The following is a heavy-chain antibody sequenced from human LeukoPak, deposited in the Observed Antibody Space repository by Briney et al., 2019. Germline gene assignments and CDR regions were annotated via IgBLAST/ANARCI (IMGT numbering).Heavy chain of an antibody. Sequence: SETLSLTCTVSGGSTTTGGYYWSWIRQHPGKGLEWIGRISSAGVTKYNPSLKSRITFSLDTSRNQFSLKLTSVTAADTAVYYCARRVVEALAPSVTNWFDPWGQGTLVLVSS. D-gene: IGHD5-12*01. V-gene: IGHV4-39*07. J-gene: IGHJ5*02. CDR2: ISSAGVT. CDR1: GGSTTTGGYY. CDR3: ARRVVEALAPSVTNWFDP.